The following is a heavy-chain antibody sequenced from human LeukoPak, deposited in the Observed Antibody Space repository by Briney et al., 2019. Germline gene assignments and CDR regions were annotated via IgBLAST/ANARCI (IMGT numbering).Heavy chain of an antibody. V-gene: IGHV3-23*01. CDR2: IVGSGGIT. J-gene: IGHJ4*02. CDR1: GFTFSSDA. D-gene: IGHD4-17*01. Sequence: PGGSLRLSCAASGFTFSSDAMSWVRQAPGKGLEWVSAIVGSGGITYYADSVKGRFTISRDNAKNSLFLQMNSLRAEDTAKYYCARSTVTTHGYFDYWGQGTLVTVSS. CDR3: ARSTVTTHGYFDY.